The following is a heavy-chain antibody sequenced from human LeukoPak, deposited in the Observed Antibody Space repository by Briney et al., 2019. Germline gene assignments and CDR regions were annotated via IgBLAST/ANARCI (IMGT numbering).Heavy chain of an antibody. CDR3: ARGFPITMVRGYYYGMDV. J-gene: IGHJ6*02. Sequence: ASVKVSCKASGYTFTSYDINWVRQATGQGLEWMGWMNPNSGNTGYAQKFQGRVTVTRNTSISTAYMELSSLRSEDTAVYYCARGFPITMVRGYYYGMDVWGQGTTVTVSS. CDR2: MNPNSGNT. V-gene: IGHV1-8*01. CDR1: GYTFTSYD. D-gene: IGHD3-10*01.